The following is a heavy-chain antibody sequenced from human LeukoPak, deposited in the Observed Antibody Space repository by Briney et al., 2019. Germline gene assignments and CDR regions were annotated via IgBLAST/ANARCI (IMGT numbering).Heavy chain of an antibody. D-gene: IGHD1/OR15-1a*01. CDR3: ARVSRAGGLALNN. CDR2: ISYDGSNK. J-gene: IGHJ4*02. Sequence: GGSLRLSCAASGFTFSSYAMHWVRQAPGKGLEWVAVISYDGSNKYYTDSVKGRFTISRDNSKNTLYLQMNSLRAEDTAVYYGARVSRAGGLALNNGGQGTWVT. CDR1: GFTFSSYA. V-gene: IGHV3-30*04.